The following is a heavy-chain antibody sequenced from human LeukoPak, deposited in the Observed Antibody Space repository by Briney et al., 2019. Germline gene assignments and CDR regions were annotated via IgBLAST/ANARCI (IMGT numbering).Heavy chain of an antibody. CDR3: AKSTGRYFGLLDDLGY. CDR2: ISYDGSNQ. J-gene: IGHJ4*02. D-gene: IGHD3-9*01. Sequence: GGSLRLSCAASGFSFSTTGIRWVRQAPGKGLEWVAAISYDGSNQYYGDSVKGRFTISRDTSKYTVYLQMNSLGAEDTALYYCAKSTGRYFGLLDDLGYWGQGTLVTVSS. CDR1: GFSFSTTG. V-gene: IGHV3-30*18.